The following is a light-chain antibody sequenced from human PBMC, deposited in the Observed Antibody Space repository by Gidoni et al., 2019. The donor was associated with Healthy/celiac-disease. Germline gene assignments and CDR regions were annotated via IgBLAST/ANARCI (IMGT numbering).Light chain of an antibody. Sequence: DIQMTRSPSSLSASVGDRVTITCRASQSISSYVNWYQQNPGKAPKLLIYAASSLQSGVPSRISGSGSGTDFPPTISRLQPEDFATYYWQQSYSTPRTFGQGTKVEIK. V-gene: IGKV1-39*01. CDR1: QSISSY. J-gene: IGKJ1*01. CDR3: QQSYSTPRT. CDR2: AAS.